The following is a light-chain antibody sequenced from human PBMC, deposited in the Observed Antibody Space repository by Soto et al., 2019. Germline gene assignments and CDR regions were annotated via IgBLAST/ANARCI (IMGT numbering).Light chain of an antibody. V-gene: IGKV1-9*01. J-gene: IGKJ4*01. CDR1: QALSNY. CDR2: SAS. CDR3: QQLSRYPLP. Sequence: DFQLTQSPSVLSASVGDTVTITCRASQALSNYLAWYQQKPGKAPDLLIYSASTLQSGVPSRFSGSRSETEFSLTIRALQPEDFATYYCQQLSRYPLPFGGATKGDMK.